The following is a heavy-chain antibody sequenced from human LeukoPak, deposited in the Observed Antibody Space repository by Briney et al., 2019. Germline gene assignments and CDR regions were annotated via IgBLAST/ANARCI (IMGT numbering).Heavy chain of an antibody. CDR2: IDYSGST. J-gene: IGHJ4*02. V-gene: IGHV4-30-4*08. CDR1: GGSISSSDYY. D-gene: IGHD3-22*01. Sequence: SQTLSLTCAVSGGSISSSDYYWSWIRQPPGKGLEWIGYIDYSGSTYYNPSLKSRVTISLDTSKNQSSLRLTSVTAADTAVYYCARDRWDTSGYYSTFDYWGRGTLVTVSS. CDR3: ARDRWDTSGYYSTFDY.